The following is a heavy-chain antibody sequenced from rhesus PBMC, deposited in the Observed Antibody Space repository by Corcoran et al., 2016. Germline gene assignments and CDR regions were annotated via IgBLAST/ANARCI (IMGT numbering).Heavy chain of an antibody. CDR3: ASGYSGSQRFDY. D-gene: IGHD6-25*01. CDR2: IYGSGGGT. CDR1: GGSISDDYY. V-gene: IGHV4-106*01. J-gene: IGHJ4*01. Sequence: QVQLQESGPGLVKPSETLSLTCAVSGGSISDDYYWSWIRQPPGKGLEWIGDIYGSGGGTNYNPSLKNRVTISIDTSKNQFSLKLSSVTAADTAVYYCASGYSGSQRFDYWGQGVLVTISS.